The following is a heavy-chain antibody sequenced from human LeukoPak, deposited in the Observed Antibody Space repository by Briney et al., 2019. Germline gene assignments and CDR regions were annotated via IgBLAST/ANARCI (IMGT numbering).Heavy chain of an antibody. Sequence: SETLSLTCTVSGVSLSSYYWSWIRQPAAKGLEWIGRIYTSGSTNYNPSLKSQFIMSVDTSKNQFSLNLSSVTAAVTAVYYCAREGHWFDPWGQGTLVTVSS. CDR2: IYTSGST. J-gene: IGHJ5*02. V-gene: IGHV4-4*07. CDR1: GVSLSSYY. CDR3: AREGHWFDP.